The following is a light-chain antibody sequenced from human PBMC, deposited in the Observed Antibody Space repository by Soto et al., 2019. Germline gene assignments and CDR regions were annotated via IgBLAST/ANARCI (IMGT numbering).Light chain of an antibody. CDR2: DAS. V-gene: IGKV3-11*01. Sequence: IELTQSPGTLSLSPGERATLSCRSSQSINKDLAWYQHKPGQAPRLLIDDASSRATGIPARFSGTGSGTDFTLTISSLEPEDFAVYYCQHRRTFGQGTRLEIK. J-gene: IGKJ5*01. CDR1: QSINKD. CDR3: QHRRT.